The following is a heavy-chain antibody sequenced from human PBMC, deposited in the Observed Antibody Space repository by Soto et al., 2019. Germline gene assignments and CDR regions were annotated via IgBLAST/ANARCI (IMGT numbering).Heavy chain of an antibody. CDR2: IYASGST. D-gene: IGHD2-21*01. Sequence: TLSLTCNVSDDSLSTYYWSWIRQPAGKGLEWIGRIYASGSTNYNPSLKGRVSMSVDTSKKQFSLRMISVTAADTAMYYCARSAIPRGGWFRPWGQGVLVTVSS. CDR1: DDSLSTYY. J-gene: IGHJ5*02. V-gene: IGHV4-4*07. CDR3: ARSAIPRGGWFRP.